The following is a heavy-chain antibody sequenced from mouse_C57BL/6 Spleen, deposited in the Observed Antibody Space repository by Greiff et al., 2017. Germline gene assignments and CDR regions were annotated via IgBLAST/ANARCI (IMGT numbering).Heavy chain of an antibody. CDR2: FHPYNDDT. Sequence: QVQLQQSGAELVKPGASVKMSCKASGYTFTTYPIEWMKQNHGKSLEWIGNFHPYNDDTKYNEKFKGKATLTVEKSSSTVYLELSRLTSDDSAVYYRARKGHYEGDYYAMDYWGQGTSGTVSA. V-gene: IGHV1-47*01. CDR1: GYTFTTYP. D-gene: IGHD2-4*01. J-gene: IGHJ4*01. CDR3: ARKGHYEGDYYAMDY.